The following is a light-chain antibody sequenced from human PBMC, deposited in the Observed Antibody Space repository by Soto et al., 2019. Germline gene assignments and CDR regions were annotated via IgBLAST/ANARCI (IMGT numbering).Light chain of an antibody. CDR3: CSYAGSSTLV. CDR2: EVS. V-gene: IGLV2-23*02. J-gene: IGLJ2*01. Sequence: QSVLTQPASVSGSPGQSITISCTGTSSDVGSYNLVSWYQQHPGKAPKLMIYEVSKRPSGVSNRFSGSKSGNTASLTISGLPAEDEDDYYCCSYAGSSTLVFGGGTKVTVL. CDR1: SSDVGSYNL.